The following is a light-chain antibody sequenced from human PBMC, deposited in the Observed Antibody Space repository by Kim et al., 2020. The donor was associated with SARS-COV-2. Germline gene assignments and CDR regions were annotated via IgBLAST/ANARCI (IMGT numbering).Light chain of an antibody. CDR2: QDS. Sequence: SVSPGQTASITCSVDKLGDKYACLYQQKPGQSPVLVIYQDSKRPSGIPERFSGSNSGNTATLTISGTQAMDEADYYCQAWDSSTVVFGGGTQLTVL. CDR1: KLGDKY. V-gene: IGLV3-1*01. J-gene: IGLJ2*01. CDR3: QAWDSSTVV.